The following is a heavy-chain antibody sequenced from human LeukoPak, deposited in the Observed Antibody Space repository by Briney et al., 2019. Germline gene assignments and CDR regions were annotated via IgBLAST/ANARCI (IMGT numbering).Heavy chain of an antibody. J-gene: IGHJ5*02. CDR2: INPNSGGT. CDR1: GYTFTGYY. Sequence: GASVKVSCKASGYTFTGYYMHWVRQAPGQGLEWMGWINPNSGGTNYAQKFQGRVTMTRDTSISTAYMELSRLRSDDMAVYYCARGGIVVVPAAYNWFDPWGQGTLVTVSS. V-gene: IGHV1-2*02. D-gene: IGHD2-2*01. CDR3: ARGGIVVVPAAYNWFDP.